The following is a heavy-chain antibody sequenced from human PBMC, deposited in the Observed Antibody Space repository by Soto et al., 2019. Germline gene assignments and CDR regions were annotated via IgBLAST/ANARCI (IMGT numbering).Heavy chain of an antibody. D-gene: IGHD3-22*01. V-gene: IGHV4-38-2*02. Sequence: SETLSLTCTVSGYSISSGYYWGWIRQPPGKGLEWIGSIYHSGSTYYNPSLKSRVTISVDTAKNQFSLKLISVTAADTAVYYCARDPGLSDSSGYSSYYYYGMDVWGQGTTVTVSS. CDR1: GYSISSGYY. J-gene: IGHJ6*02. CDR3: ARDPGLSDSSGYSSYYYYGMDV. CDR2: IYHSGST.